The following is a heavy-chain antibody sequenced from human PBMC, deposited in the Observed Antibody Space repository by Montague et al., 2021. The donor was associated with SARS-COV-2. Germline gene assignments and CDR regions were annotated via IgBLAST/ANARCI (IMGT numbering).Heavy chain of an antibody. CDR1: AGTYNRYF. J-gene: IGHJ3*02. V-gene: IGHV4-34*01. Sequence: SETLSLTCAVYAGTYNRYFLHWTRQPTRKGLEWIGEVSVIGSNTSNPSLESRLTTSVGRSKNQFSLRLTSVTAADTAVYYCVRERECSGGSCYGPDEDAFDIWGKVTVVTVSS. CDR2: VSVIGSN. CDR3: VRERECSGGSCYGPDEDAFDI. D-gene: IGHD2-15*01.